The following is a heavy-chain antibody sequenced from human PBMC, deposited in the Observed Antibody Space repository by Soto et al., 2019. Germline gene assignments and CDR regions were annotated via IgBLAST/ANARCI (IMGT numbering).Heavy chain of an antibody. Sequence: PGGSLRLSCAASGFTFTTYAISWVRQAPGKGLEWVSAISGTGGTTYYTDSVKGRFTISRDNSKNTLFLHMNSLRAEDSAVYYCEKSGGTYYGPNYFDYWGQGTLVTVYS. CDR3: EKSGGTYYGPNYFDY. CDR1: GFTFTTYA. CDR2: ISGTGGTT. V-gene: IGHV3-23*01. J-gene: IGHJ4*02. D-gene: IGHD1-26*01.